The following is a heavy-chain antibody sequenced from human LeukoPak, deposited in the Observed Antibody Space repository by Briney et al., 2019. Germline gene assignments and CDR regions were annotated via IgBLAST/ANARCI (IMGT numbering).Heavy chain of an antibody. J-gene: IGHJ4*02. CDR3: ATLPDKAMPFFDY. CDR2: INPNSGGT. V-gene: IGHV1-2*02. D-gene: IGHD5-18*01. CDR1: GYTFTGYY. Sequence: ASVKVSCKATGYTFTGYYMHWVRQAPGQGLEWMGWINPNSGGTNYAQKFQGRVTMTRDTSISTAYMELSRLRSDDTAVYYCATLPDKAMPFFDYWGQGTRVTVSS.